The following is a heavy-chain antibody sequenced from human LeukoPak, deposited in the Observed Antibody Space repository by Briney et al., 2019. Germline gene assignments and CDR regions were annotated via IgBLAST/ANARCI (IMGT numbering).Heavy chain of an antibody. Sequence: PSETLSLTCAVYGGSFSGYYWSWIRQPPGKGLEWIGEINHSGSTNYNPSLKSRVTISVDTPKNQFSLKLSSVTAADTAVYYCARALSGYLFDYWGQGTLVTVSS. D-gene: IGHD3-3*01. CDR2: INHSGST. CDR3: ARALSGYLFDY. J-gene: IGHJ4*02. V-gene: IGHV4-34*01. CDR1: GGSFSGYY.